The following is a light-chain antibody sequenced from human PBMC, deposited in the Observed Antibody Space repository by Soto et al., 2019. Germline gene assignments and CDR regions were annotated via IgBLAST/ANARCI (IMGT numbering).Light chain of an antibody. CDR2: SAS. Sequence: ELVMTQTPASLSVSPGERVTLSCRASESVSYHVAWFQQKSGQAPRLLIYSASRRATGIPDRFTGSESGTDFTLTINRVEPEDFAVYICAEYAGPPRRSGQGSKVDIK. J-gene: IGKJ1*01. V-gene: IGKV3-20*01. CDR3: AEYAGPPRR. CDR1: ESVSYH.